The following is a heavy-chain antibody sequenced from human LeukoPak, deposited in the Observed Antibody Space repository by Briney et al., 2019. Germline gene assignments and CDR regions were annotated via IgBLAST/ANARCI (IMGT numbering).Heavy chain of an antibody. D-gene: IGHD3-3*01. V-gene: IGHV3-30*02. CDR2: IRYDGSNK. CDR3: AKGQDYDFWSGYYSAFDY. Sequence: QPGGPLRLSCAASGFTFSSYGMHWVRQAPGKGLEWVAFIRYDGSNKYYADSVKGRFTISRDNSKNTLYLQMNSLRAEDTAVYYCAKGQDYDFWSGYYSAFDYWGQGTLVTVSS. CDR1: GFTFSSYG. J-gene: IGHJ4*02.